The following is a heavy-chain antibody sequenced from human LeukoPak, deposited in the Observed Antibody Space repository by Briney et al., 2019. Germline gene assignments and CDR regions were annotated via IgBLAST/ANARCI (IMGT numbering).Heavy chain of an antibody. CDR1: GFTLPSYV. CDR2: FSGSDDTT. J-gene: IGHJ4*02. D-gene: IGHD6-13*01. CDR3: AKGKYIGTWYFDY. V-gene: IGHV3-23*01. Sequence: GGSLRLSCAASGFTLPSYVVSWVRQTPGKGLEWVSSFSGSDDTTKYADSVKGRFSISGDKSKNTVYLQMNNLRAEDTALYYCAKGKYIGTWYFDYWGQGTLVTVSS.